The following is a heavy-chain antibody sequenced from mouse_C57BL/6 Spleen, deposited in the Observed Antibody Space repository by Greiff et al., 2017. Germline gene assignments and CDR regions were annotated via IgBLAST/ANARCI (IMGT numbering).Heavy chain of an antibody. V-gene: IGHV1-69*01. Sequence: VQLQQPGAELVLPGASVKLSCKASGYTFTSYWMPWVKQRPGQGLEWIGEIDPSGGSTYYNQKFKGQSTLTVDKSSSTAYMPLSSLTSEDSAVYYCAREEPDVYSFADWGQGTLVTVSA. J-gene: IGHJ3*01. CDR1: GYTFTSYW. CDR2: IDPSGGST. CDR3: AREEPDVYSFAD.